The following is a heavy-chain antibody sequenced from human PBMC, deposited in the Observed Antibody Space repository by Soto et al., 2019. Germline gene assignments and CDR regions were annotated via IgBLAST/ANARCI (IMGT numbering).Heavy chain of an antibody. Sequence: ASVKVSCKASGYTFTSYDINWVRQATGQGLEWMGWMNPNSGNTGYAQKFQGRVTMTRNTSISTAYMGLSSLRSEDTAVYYCARVTVTTFGGVDPWGQGTLVTVSS. CDR2: MNPNSGNT. CDR3: ARVTVTTFGGVDP. V-gene: IGHV1-8*01. CDR1: GYTFTSYD. D-gene: IGHD4-17*01. J-gene: IGHJ5*02.